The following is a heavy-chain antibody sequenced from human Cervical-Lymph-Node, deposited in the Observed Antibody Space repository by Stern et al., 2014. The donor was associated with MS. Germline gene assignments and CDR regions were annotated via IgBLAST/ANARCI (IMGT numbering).Heavy chain of an antibody. CDR3: ARPRRPYFFRGNHHYYGMDV. J-gene: IGHJ6*02. Sequence: QVQLVQSGGGVVQPGRSLRLSCAASGFTFSSYGMHWVRQAPGKGLEWVTLISYDGSNEYYADSVKGRFTISRDNSKNTVYLQMNSLRPEVTAVYYCARPRRPYFFRGNHHYYGMDVWGQGTRVSVSS. V-gene: IGHV3-30*03. D-gene: IGHD2/OR15-2a*01. CDR1: GFTFSSYG. CDR2: ISYDGSNE.